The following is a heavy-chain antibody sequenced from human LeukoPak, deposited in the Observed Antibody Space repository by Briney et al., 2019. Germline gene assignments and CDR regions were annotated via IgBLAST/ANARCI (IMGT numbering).Heavy chain of an antibody. CDR2: INPNSGGT. CDR3: ARVVRGSSWNWFDP. D-gene: IGHD6-13*01. CDR1: GYTFTGYY. V-gene: IGHV1-2*02. Sequence: ASVKVSCKASGYTFTGYYMHWVRQAPGQGLEWMGWINPNSGGTNYAQKFQGRVTTTRDTSISTAYMELSRLRSDDTAVYYCARVVRGSSWNWFDPWGQGTLVTVSS. J-gene: IGHJ5*02.